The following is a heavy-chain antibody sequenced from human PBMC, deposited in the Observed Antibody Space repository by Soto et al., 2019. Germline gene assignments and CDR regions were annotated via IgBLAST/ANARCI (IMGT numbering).Heavy chain of an antibody. CDR2: IYYSGST. Sequence: SETLRLTCTVSGGSISSYYWSWIRQPPGKGLEWIGYIYYSGSTNYNPSLKSRVTISVDTSKNQFSLKLSSVTAADTAVYYCARTFTWNSYYFDYWGQG. CDR1: GGSISSYY. V-gene: IGHV4-59*01. J-gene: IGHJ4*02. D-gene: IGHD1-1*01. CDR3: ARTFTWNSYYFDY.